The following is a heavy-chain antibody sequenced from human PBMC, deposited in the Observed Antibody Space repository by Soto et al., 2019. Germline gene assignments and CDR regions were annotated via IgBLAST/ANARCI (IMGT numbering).Heavy chain of an antibody. CDR3: ARVKYGSGSYLHTFDY. V-gene: IGHV4-59*01. Sequence: SETLSLTCTVSGGSINSFYWSWIRQHPGKGLEWIGYIYYDGSTVYNPSLKSRITISLDTSKTQFSLKLTSVTAADTAVYYCARVKYGSGSYLHTFDYWGQGALVTVSS. D-gene: IGHD3-10*01. J-gene: IGHJ4*02. CDR1: GGSINSFY. CDR2: IYYDGST.